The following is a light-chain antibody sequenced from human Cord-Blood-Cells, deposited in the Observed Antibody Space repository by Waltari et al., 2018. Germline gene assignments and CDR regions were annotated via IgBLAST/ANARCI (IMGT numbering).Light chain of an antibody. CDR1: QSVLYSSNNKNY. CDR3: QQYYSTPYT. V-gene: IGKV4-1*01. J-gene: IGKJ2*01. Sequence: IVMTQSPASLAVSLGERATINCKSSQSVLYSSNNKNYLAWYQQKQGQPPNLLIYWSSTRESGVPDRFSGSGSGTDFTLTISSLQAEDVAVYYCQQYYSTPYTFGQGTKLEIK. CDR2: WSS.